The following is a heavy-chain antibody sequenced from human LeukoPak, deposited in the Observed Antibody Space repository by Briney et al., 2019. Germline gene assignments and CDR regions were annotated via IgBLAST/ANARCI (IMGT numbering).Heavy chain of an antibody. CDR2: ISAYNGNT. V-gene: IGHV1-18*01. CDR1: GYSFISYG. J-gene: IGHJ6*02. Sequence: ASVKVSCKASGYSFISYGISWVRQAPGQGLEWMGWISAYNGNTNYAQKLQGRVTMTTDTSTSTAYMELRSLRSDDTAVYYCARVADVCTNGVCTKAAYYYYGMDVWGQGTTVTVSS. D-gene: IGHD2-8*01. CDR3: ARVADVCTNGVCTKAAYYYYGMDV.